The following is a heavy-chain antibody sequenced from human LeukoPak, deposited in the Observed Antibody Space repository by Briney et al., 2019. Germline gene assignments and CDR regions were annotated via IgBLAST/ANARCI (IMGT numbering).Heavy chain of an antibody. J-gene: IGHJ4*02. D-gene: IGHD2-2*01. CDR2: STHTGST. Sequence: SETLSLTCAVYGRPFSGHYWTWIRQAPGKGLEWIGESTHTGSTNYNPSLKSRVTISVDTSKNQFSLKLTSVSAADTAVYHCARGRTGAAALDFWGPGTLVTVSS. CDR3: ARGRTGAAALDF. CDR1: GRPFSGHY. V-gene: IGHV4-34*01.